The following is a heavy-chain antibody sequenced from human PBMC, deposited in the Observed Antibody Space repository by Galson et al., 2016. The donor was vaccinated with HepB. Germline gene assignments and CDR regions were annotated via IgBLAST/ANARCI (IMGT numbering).Heavy chain of an antibody. V-gene: IGHV4-31*03. CDR1: AGTINTHGYF. CDR3: ARYGSWTGFDY. D-gene: IGHD3/OR15-3a*01. CDR2: ISDSGSA. Sequence: TLSLTCTVSAGTINTHGYFWSWIRQHPGRGLEWIGYISDSGSAYFNPPLKSRTTISIDTSQNQFSLDLTSVTAADTAVYFCARYGSWTGFDYWGRGTLVTVSS. J-gene: IGHJ4*02.